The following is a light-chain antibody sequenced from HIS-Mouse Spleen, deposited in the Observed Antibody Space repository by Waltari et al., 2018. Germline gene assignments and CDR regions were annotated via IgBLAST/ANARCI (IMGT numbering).Light chain of an antibody. CDR2: EDS. CDR1: ALPKTY. CDR3: YSTDSSGNHRV. J-gene: IGLJ2*01. Sequence: SYELTQPPSVSVSPGQTARITCSGDALPKTYAYWYQQKSGQAPLLVIYEDSKRPSGLPERFSGSSSGTMATLTISGAQVEDEADYYCYSTDSSGNHRVFGGGTKLTVL. V-gene: IGLV3-10*01.